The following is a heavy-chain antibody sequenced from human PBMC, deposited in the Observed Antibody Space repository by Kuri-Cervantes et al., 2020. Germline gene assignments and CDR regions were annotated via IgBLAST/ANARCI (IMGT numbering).Heavy chain of an antibody. CDR3: VRRLAVTGTGLYYFDS. D-gene: IGHD6-19*01. CDR2: IYYSGNT. V-gene: IGHV4-39*01. Sequence: GSLRLSCTVSGGSITNRNYYWGWIRQPPGKGPEWIGSIYYSGNTFYNPSLDSRVTISVDTSKNQFSLRLSSVTAADTAVYYCVRRLAVTGTGLYYFDSWGLGTLVTVSS. CDR1: GGSITNRNYY. J-gene: IGHJ4*02.